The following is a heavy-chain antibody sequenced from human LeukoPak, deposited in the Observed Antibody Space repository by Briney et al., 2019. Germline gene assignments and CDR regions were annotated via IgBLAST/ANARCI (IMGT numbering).Heavy chain of an antibody. CDR3: AREGAARPGFDY. J-gene: IGHJ4*02. CDR1: GGSISTDH. Sequence: SETLSLTCTVSGGSISTDHWNWIRQPAGKGLVWIGRIYISGSTNYNPSLKSRVTVSVDTSKNLFSLNLRSVTAADTAVYYCAREGAARPGFDYWGQGTLVTVSS. V-gene: IGHV4-4*07. D-gene: IGHD6-6*01. CDR2: IYISGST.